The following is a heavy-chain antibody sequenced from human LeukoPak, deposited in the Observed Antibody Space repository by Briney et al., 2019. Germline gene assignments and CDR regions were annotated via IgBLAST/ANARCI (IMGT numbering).Heavy chain of an antibody. CDR3: ARVRWLQLGHFDY. Sequence: SETLSLTCTVSGGSITSSSYSWGWIRQPPGKGLEWIASMSYSGSTYYNPSPKSRVTISVDTSRNQFSLKLSSVTAADTAVYYCARVRWLQLGHFDYWGQGSLVTVSS. CDR2: MSYSGST. CDR1: GGSITSSSYS. V-gene: IGHV4-39*07. D-gene: IGHD5-24*01. J-gene: IGHJ4*02.